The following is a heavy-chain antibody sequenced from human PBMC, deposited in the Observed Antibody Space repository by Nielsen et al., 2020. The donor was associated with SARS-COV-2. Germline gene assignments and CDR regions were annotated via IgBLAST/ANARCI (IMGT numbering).Heavy chain of an antibody. CDR3: AKEKLLWFGELLRGAFDS. CDR1: GFIFSNYA. Sequence: GGSLRLSCVAPGFIFSNYAMNWVRQAPGKGLEWVSSISGSGSTTTYVDSVKGRFTISRDNSKNTLYLQMNSLRGEDTAVYYCAKEKLLWFGELLRGAFDSWGQGTVVTVSS. D-gene: IGHD3-10*01. CDR2: ISGSGSTT. V-gene: IGHV3-23*01. J-gene: IGHJ4*02.